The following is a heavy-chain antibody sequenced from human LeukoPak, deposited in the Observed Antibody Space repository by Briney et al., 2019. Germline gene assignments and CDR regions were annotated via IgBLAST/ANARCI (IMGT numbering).Heavy chain of an antibody. CDR2: ISGSGGRT. CDR3: AKPLIECSGGSCYGGY. J-gene: IGHJ4*02. Sequence: PGGSLRLSCAASGFTFSSYAMSWVRQAPGKGVEWGSAISGSGGRTYYADSEKGRITISRDNTKNTLYLQINRLRGEDTAVYYCAKPLIECSGGSCYGGYWGQGTLVTVSS. V-gene: IGHV3-23*01. CDR1: GFTFSSYA. D-gene: IGHD2-15*01.